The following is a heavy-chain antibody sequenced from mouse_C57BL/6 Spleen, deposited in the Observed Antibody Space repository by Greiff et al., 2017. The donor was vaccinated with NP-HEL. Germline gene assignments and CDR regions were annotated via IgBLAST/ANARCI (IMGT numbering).Heavy chain of an antibody. Sequence: QVQLKQPGAELVKPGASVKLSCKASGYTFTNYWMHWVKQRPGQGLEWIGMIHPNSGSTNYNEKFKSKATLTVDKSSSTAYMQLSSLTSEDSAVYYCARYDYDFYYFDYWGQGTTLTVSS. CDR1: GYTFTNYW. J-gene: IGHJ2*01. V-gene: IGHV1-64*01. D-gene: IGHD2-4*01. CDR2: IHPNSGST. CDR3: ARYDYDFYYFDY.